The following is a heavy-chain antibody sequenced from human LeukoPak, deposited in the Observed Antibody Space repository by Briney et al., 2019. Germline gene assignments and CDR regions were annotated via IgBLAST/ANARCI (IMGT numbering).Heavy chain of an antibody. J-gene: IGHJ4*02. CDR3: ARGLMMAVAGRGEFHY. Sequence: SETLSLTCIVSGGSISSYYWSWIRQPPGKGLGWIGYIYYSGSTNYNPSLKSRVTISVDTSKNQFSLKLSSVTAADTAVYYCARGLMMAVAGRGEFHYWGQGTLVTVSS. CDR2: IYYSGST. CDR1: GGSISSYY. D-gene: IGHD6-13*01. V-gene: IGHV4-59*01.